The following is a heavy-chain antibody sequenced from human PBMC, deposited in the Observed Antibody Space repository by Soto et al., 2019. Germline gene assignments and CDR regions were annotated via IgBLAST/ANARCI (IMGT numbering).Heavy chain of an antibody. D-gene: IGHD2-15*01. CDR2: ISSSGSTI. V-gene: IGHV3-11*01. Sequence: QVQLVESGGGLVKPGGSLRLSCSASGFTFSDYYMSWIRQAPGKGLEWVSYISSSGSTIYYADSVKGRFTISRDNAKNSLYLQLICLRAEDTAVYYCAWVVVAANLYFQHWGQGTLVTVSS. CDR3: AWVVVAANLYFQH. CDR1: GFTFSDYY. J-gene: IGHJ1*01.